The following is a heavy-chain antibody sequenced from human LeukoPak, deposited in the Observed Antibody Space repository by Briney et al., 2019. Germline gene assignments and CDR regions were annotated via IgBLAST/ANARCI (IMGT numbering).Heavy chain of an antibody. CDR3: ASRPGAKGYCSGGSCSILMDV. D-gene: IGHD2-15*01. J-gene: IGHJ6*02. Sequence: ASVKVSCKASGYTFTSYDINWVRQATGQGLEWMGWMNPNSGNTGYAQKFQGRVTMTGNTSISTAYMELSSLRSEDTAVYYCASRPGAKGYCSGGSCSILMDVWGQGTTVTVSS. V-gene: IGHV1-8*01. CDR1: GYTFTSYD. CDR2: MNPNSGNT.